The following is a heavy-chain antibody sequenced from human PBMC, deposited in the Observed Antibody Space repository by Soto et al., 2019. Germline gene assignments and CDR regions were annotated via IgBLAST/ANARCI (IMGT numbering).Heavy chain of an antibody. Sequence: SETLSLTCAVYGGSFSGYYWSWIRQPPGKGLEWIGEINHSGSTNYNPSLKSRVTISVDTSKNQFSLKLSSVTAADTAVYYCARGPSTPHFYYMDVWGKGTTVTVSS. V-gene: IGHV4-34*01. CDR1: GGSFSGYY. CDR2: INHSGST. J-gene: IGHJ6*03. CDR3: ARGPSTPHFYYMDV.